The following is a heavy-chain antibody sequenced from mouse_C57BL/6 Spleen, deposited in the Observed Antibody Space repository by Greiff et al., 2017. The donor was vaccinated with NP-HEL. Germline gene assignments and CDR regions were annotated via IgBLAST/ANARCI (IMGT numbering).Heavy chain of an antibody. D-gene: IGHD2-4*01. CDR1: GYTFTSYW. J-gene: IGHJ1*03. CDR3: ARFDYDGWYFDV. CDR2: LDPSDSYT. Sequence: VQLQQPGAELVKPGASVKLSCKASGYTFTSYWMPWVKQRPGQGLEWIGELDPSDSYTNYHQKFKGKATLTVEPSSSTAYMQLSSLTSEDSAVYYCARFDYDGWYFDVWGTGTTVTVSS. V-gene: IGHV1-50*01.